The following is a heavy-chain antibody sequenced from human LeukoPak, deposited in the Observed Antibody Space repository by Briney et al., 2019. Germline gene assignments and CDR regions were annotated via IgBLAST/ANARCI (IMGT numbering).Heavy chain of an antibody. CDR3: TTAPYCTGGSCYGDYYYYGMDV. CDR1: GLTFSGSA. Sequence: PGGSLRLSCAASGLTFSGSAMHWVRQASGKGLDWVGRIRSKANNYATAYAASVKGRFTISRDDSKNTAYLQMDSLTTEDTAVYYCTTAPYCTGGSCYGDYYYYGMDVWGQGTTVTVSS. D-gene: IGHD2-15*01. V-gene: IGHV3-73*01. CDR2: IRSKANNYAT. J-gene: IGHJ6*02.